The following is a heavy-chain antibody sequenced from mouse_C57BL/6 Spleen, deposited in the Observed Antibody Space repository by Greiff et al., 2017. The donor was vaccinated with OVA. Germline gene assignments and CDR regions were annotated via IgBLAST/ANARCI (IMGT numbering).Heavy chain of an antibody. CDR1: GYAFSSSW. Sequence: QVQLQQSGPELVKPGASVKISCKASGYAFSSSWMNWVKQRPGKGLEWIGRIYPGDGDTNYNGKFKGKATLTADKSSSTAYMQLSSLTSEDSAVYFCARSWDEKSFDYWGQGTTLTVSS. D-gene: IGHD4-1*01. J-gene: IGHJ2*01. CDR3: ARSWDEKSFDY. V-gene: IGHV1-82*01. CDR2: IYPGDGDT.